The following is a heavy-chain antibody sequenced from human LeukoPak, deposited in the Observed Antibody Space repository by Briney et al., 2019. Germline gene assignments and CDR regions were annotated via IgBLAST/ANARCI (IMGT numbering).Heavy chain of an antibody. CDR2: ISGSDTGT. V-gene: IGHV3-23*01. CDR3: AKWGCSGDNCYPFDY. Sequence: GGSLRLSCAASGFTFSNYAMSWVRQAPGKRLEWVSAISGSDTGTYYVNSVRGRFTISRDNSKNTLYLQMNSLRAEDTALYYCAKWGCSGDNCYPFDYWGQGTLVTVSS. CDR1: GFTFSNYA. J-gene: IGHJ4*02. D-gene: IGHD2-15*01.